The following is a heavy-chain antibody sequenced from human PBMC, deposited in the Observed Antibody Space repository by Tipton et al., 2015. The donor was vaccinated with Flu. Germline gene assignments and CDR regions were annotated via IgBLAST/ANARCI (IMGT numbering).Heavy chain of an antibody. V-gene: IGHV4-61*02. CDR1: GGSISSGSYY. CDR3: ARGQIFGWFDP. J-gene: IGHJ5*02. CDR2: IYTSGST. Sequence: TLSLTYTVSGGSISSGSYYWSWIRQPAGKGLEWIGRIYTSGSTNYNPSLKSRVTISVDTSKNQFSLKLSSVTAADTAVYYCARGQIFGWFDPWGQGTLVTVSS. D-gene: IGHD2/OR15-2a*01.